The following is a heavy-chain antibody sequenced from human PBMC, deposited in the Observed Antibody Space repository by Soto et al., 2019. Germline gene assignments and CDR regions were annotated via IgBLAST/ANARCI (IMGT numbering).Heavy chain of an antibody. CDR2: IYYSGST. Sequence: QVQLQESGPGLVKPSQTLSLTCTVSGGSISSGDYSWSWIRQPPGKGLEWTGYIYYSGSTYYNPALKSRVTISRDTSKNQLSLKLSSVTAADTAVYYCARAGSGWYHDAFDIWGQGTMVTVSS. J-gene: IGHJ3*02. CDR1: GGSISSGDYS. D-gene: IGHD6-19*01. V-gene: IGHV4-30-4*01. CDR3: ARAGSGWYHDAFDI.